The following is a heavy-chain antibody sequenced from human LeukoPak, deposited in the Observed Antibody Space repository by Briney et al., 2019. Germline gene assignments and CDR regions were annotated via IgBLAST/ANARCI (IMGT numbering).Heavy chain of an antibody. V-gene: IGHV3-23*01. CDR2: IGGSGGSP. J-gene: IGHJ5*02. CDR3: ARDLASTGTQGWFDP. Sequence: GGSLRLSCEASGFTFNTYAMNWVRQAPGKGLEWVSVIGGSGGSPYYADSVKGRFTISTDNSKNTLHLLMNSLRVEDTAVYYCARDLASTGTQGWFDPWGQGTLVIVSS. CDR1: GFTFNTYA. D-gene: IGHD6-13*01.